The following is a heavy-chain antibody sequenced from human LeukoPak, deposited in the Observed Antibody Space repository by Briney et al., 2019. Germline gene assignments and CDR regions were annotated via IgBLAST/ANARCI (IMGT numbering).Heavy chain of an antibody. J-gene: IGHJ4*02. CDR2: ISGSGGST. CDR1: GFTFSSYA. V-gene: IGHV3-23*01. D-gene: IGHD3-3*01. CDR3: AKSSGDGHYDFWSGYYTTGFDY. Sequence: PGGSLRLSCAASGFTFSSYAMSWVRQAPGKGLEWVSAISGSGGSTYYADSVKGRFTISRDNSKNTLYLQMNSLRAEDTAVYYCAKSSGDGHYDFWSGYYTTGFDYWGQGTLVTVSS.